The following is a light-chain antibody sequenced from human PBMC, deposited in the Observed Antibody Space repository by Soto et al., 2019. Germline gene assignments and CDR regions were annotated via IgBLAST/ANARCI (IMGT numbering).Light chain of an antibody. CDR2: ENY. CDR3: GTWDSSLTTFV. Sequence: QAVVTQPPSVSAAPGQKVTISCSGSSSDIGRNYVSWYKHLPRTAPKLLIYENYKRPSGIPDRFSGSKSGTSATLGITGLQTGDEADYYCGTWDSSLTTFVFGTGTKLTVL. CDR1: SSDIGRNY. V-gene: IGLV1-51*02. J-gene: IGLJ1*01.